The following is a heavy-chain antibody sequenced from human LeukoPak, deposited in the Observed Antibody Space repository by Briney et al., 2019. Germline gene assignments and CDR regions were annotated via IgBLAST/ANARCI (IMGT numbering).Heavy chain of an antibody. V-gene: IGHV1-2*02. Sequence: ASVKVSCKASGYTFTGYYIHWVRQAPGQGLEWMGWINPTSGGTNYAQKFQGRVTTTRDTSIGTAYMELSRLTSDDTAVYYCAREDCSSTNCYAWFDPWGQGTLVTVSS. J-gene: IGHJ5*02. CDR3: AREDCSSTNCYAWFDP. CDR1: GYTFTGYY. CDR2: INPTSGGT. D-gene: IGHD2-2*01.